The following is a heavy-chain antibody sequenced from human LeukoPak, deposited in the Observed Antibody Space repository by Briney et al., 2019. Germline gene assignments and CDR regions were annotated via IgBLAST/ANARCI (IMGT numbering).Heavy chain of an antibody. D-gene: IGHD3-3*01. Sequence: GGSLRLSCAASGFTFSSYSMNWVRQAPGKGLEWVSGINWNGGNTGYADSVKGRFTISRDSAKNSLYLQMNSLRAEDTALYHCARAENFWSGYWDVWGKGTTVTVSS. J-gene: IGHJ6*04. V-gene: IGHV3-20*01. CDR2: INWNGGNT. CDR3: ARAENFWSGYWDV. CDR1: GFTFSSYS.